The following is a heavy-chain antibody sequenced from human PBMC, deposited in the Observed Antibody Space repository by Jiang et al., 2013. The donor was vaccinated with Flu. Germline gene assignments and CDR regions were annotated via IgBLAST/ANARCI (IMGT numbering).Heavy chain of an antibody. Sequence: LLKPSETLSLTCTVSGASTNTFYWNWIRQSPGKGLEWIGYIQNSGSTNYNPSLKSRVTISVDTSKKELSLRLSSVTAADTAVYYCAKERRDYHSSGYYHFYYGMDVWGKGTTVTVSS. CDR1: GASTNTFY. CDR3: AKERRDYHSSGYYHFYYGMDV. V-gene: IGHV4-59*01. D-gene: IGHD3-22*01. J-gene: IGHJ6*04. CDR2: IQNSGST.